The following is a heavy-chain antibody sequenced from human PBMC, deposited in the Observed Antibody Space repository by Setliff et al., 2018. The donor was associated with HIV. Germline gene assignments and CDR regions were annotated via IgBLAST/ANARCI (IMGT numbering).Heavy chain of an antibody. J-gene: IGHJ4*02. V-gene: IGHV3-66*02. CDR2: IYSDGST. CDR3: ARVRLYNSALDY. CDR1: GFTVSSYY. D-gene: IGHD3-22*01. Sequence: RLSCAASGFTVSSYYMAWVRQAPGKGLEWVSTIYSDGSTYHADSVKGRFTLSRDTSKNTLSLQMNTLRPEDTAVYYCARVRLYNSALDYWGQGTLVTVSS.